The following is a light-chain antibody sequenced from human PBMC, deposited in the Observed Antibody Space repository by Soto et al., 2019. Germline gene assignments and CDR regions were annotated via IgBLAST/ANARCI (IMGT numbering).Light chain of an antibody. Sequence: IQMTQSPSTLSASVGDRVTITVRASENINNWLAWYQQKPGKAPKVLIYKVSNLESGVPSRFSGSGSGTEFTLTISSLQPDDFATYYCQQYNTYSWTFGQGTKVDIK. CDR2: KVS. J-gene: IGKJ1*01. CDR3: QQYNTYSWT. CDR1: ENINNW. V-gene: IGKV1-5*03.